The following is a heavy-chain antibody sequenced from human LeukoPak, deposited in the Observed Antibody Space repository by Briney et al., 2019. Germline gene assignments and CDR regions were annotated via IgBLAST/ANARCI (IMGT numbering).Heavy chain of an antibody. CDR2: IYHSGST. J-gene: IGHJ4*02. CDR3: ARSTAMVYFAFDY. Sequence: PSETLSLTCTVSGYSISSGYYWGWIRQPPGKGLEWIGSIYHSGSTYYNPSLKSRVTISVDTSKNQFSLKLSSVTAADTAVYYCARSTAMVYFAFDYWGQGTLVTVSS. D-gene: IGHD5-18*01. CDR1: GYSISSGYY. V-gene: IGHV4-38-2*02.